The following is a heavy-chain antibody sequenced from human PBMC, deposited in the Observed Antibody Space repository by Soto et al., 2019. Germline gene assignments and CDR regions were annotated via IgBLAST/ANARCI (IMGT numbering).Heavy chain of an antibody. CDR1: GLTLNNYA. CDR3: SDWRAGGPVNFDH. V-gene: IGHV3-23*01. CDR2: IDVLDGA. D-gene: IGHD2-8*02. J-gene: IGHJ4*02. Sequence: GGSLRLSCVVSGLTLNNYAIAWVRHAPGKGLGFVSTIDVLDGAWYSDSVRGRLAISRDVSRNTVYLQMSSLRVEDTAIYFCSDWRAGGPVNFDHWGPGTRVTVSS.